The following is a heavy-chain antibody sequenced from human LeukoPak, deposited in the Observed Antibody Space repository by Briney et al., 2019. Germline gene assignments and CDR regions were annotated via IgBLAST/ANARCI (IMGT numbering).Heavy chain of an antibody. CDR3: VRGRNNNYYDDSGYYPY. J-gene: IGHJ4*02. V-gene: IGHV3-13*01. CDR2: IGTLLDT. CDR1: GFTFSSFD. D-gene: IGHD3-22*01. Sequence: GGSLRLSCAASGFTFSSFDMHWVRQAPGKGLEWVSGIGTLLDTDYPDSLKGQFTISRENAKNSVFLQMNNVRAGDTAVYYCVRGRNNNYYDDSGYYPYWGQGTLVTVSS.